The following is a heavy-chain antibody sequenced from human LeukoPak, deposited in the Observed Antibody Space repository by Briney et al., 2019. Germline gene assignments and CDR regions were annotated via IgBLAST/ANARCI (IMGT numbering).Heavy chain of an antibody. CDR1: GGSFSGYY. D-gene: IGHD2-2*02. CDR2: INHSGST. Sequence: PSETLSLTCAVYGGSFSGYYWSWIRQPPGKGLEWIGEINHSGSTNYNPSLKSRVTISVDTSKNQFSLKLSSVTAADTAVYYCARGLYCSSTSCYTTGHYYYYMDVWGKGTTVTVSS. J-gene: IGHJ6*03. V-gene: IGHV4-34*01. CDR3: ARGLYCSSTSCYTTGHYYYYMDV.